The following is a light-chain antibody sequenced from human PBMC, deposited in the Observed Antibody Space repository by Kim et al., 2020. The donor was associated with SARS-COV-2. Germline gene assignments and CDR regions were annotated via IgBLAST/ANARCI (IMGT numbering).Light chain of an antibody. CDR3: QQRSNWRYT. CDR2: DAS. Sequence: ERATLSCRASQSVSSYVAWYQQKPGQAPRLLIYDASNRATGIPARFSGSGSGTDFTLTISSLEPEDFAVYYCQQRSNWRYTFGQGTKLEI. J-gene: IGKJ2*01. CDR1: QSVSSY. V-gene: IGKV3-11*01.